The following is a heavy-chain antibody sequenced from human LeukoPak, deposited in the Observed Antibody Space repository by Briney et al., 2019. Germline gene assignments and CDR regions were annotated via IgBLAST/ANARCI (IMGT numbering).Heavy chain of an antibody. CDR3: ANQHMDYFDY. J-gene: IGHJ4*02. CDR2: ISGTGNTI. CDR1: EFTFSDYY. Sequence: GGSLRLSCAASEFTFSDYYMSWIRQAPGKGLEWASYISGTGNTIYYTDSVKGRFTISRDNAKNSLFLQMNSLRAEDTAVYYCANQHMDYFDYWGQGTLVTVSS. V-gene: IGHV3-11*01. D-gene: IGHD2-21*01.